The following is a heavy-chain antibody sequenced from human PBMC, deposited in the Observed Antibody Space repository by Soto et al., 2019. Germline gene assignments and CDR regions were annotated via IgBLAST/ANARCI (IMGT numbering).Heavy chain of an antibody. D-gene: IGHD3-10*01. J-gene: IGHJ4*02. V-gene: IGHV3-30*04. CDR3: AGRSGSSDY. CDR1: GVTFSNYT. Sequence: GGSLRLSCAASGVTFSNYTMHWVRQAPGKGLEWVALISYDEIDKYYADAVKGRFTISRDNSKNTLYLQMDSLRAEDTAVYYCAGRSGSSDYWGQGTLVTVYS. CDR2: ISYDEIDK.